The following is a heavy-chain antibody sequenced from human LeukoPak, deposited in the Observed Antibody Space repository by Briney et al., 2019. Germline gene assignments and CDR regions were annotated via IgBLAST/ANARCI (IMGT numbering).Heavy chain of an antibody. CDR2: VHYSGPT. CDR3: ARHAAGGTVVFDY. J-gene: IGHJ4*02. CDR1: GGSLIANAYY. V-gene: IGHV4-39*01. Sequence: SETLSLTCTVSGGSLIANAYYWAWVRQPPGKGLEWIGSVHYSGPTVYSASLKSRVTVSADTSTNQFSLRLSSVTAADTAVYFCARHAAGGTVVFDYWGQGALVIVSS. D-gene: IGHD6-13*01.